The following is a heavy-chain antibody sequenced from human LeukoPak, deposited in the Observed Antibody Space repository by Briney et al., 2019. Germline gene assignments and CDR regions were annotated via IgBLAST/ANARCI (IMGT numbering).Heavy chain of an antibody. CDR1: GYTFTSYA. V-gene: IGHV3-33*01. J-gene: IGHJ4*02. D-gene: IGHD3-16*01. CDR3: ARDLGGFDY. Sequence: SCKASGYTFTSYAMHWVRQASGKGLEWVAVIWYDGSNKYYADSVKGRFTISRDNSKNTLYLQMNSLRAEDTAVYYCARDLGGFDYWGQGTLVTVSS. CDR2: IWYDGSNK.